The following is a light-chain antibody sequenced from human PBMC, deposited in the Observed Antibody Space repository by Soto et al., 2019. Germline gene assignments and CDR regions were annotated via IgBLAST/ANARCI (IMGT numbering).Light chain of an antibody. V-gene: IGKV3-11*01. CDR3: QQRSNWPRT. J-gene: IGKJ1*01. CDR1: ESVSSY. CDR2: DAS. Sequence: EFVLTQSPGTLFLSPGERATLSSRASESVSSYLAWYQQKTGKPPRLLIYDASNRDTGIPARFSGRWSGTDFTLTISSLEPEDFAVYYCQQRSNWPRTFGQGTQVDIK.